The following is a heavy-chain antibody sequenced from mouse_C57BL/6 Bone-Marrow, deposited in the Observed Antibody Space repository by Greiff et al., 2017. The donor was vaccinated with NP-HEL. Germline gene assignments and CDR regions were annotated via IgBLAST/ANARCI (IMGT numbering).Heavy chain of an antibody. CDR1: GYTFTSYW. J-gene: IGHJ4*01. CDR3: ASTNTSMDY. D-gene: IGHD1-3*01. Sequence: QVQLKQPGAELVKPGASVKLSCKASGYTFTSYWMQWVKQRPGQGLEWIGEIDPSDSYTNYNQKFKGKATLTVDTSSSTAYMQLSSLTSEDSAVYYCASTNTSMDYWGQGTSVTVSS. V-gene: IGHV1-50*01. CDR2: IDPSDSYT.